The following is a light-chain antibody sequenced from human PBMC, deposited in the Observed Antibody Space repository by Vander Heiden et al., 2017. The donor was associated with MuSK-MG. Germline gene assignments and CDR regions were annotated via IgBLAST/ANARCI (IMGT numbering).Light chain of an antibody. Sequence: SYDLTQPLSVSVALGQTASITCGGKNIGSKNVHWYQQKPGQAPVLVIYRDNYRPSGIPERFSGSNSGNTATLTVGRAQAGDEADYYCQVWDSSAACGVFGGGTKLTVL. CDR3: QVWDSSAACGV. J-gene: IGLJ2*01. CDR1: NIGSKN. V-gene: IGLV3-9*01. CDR2: RDN.